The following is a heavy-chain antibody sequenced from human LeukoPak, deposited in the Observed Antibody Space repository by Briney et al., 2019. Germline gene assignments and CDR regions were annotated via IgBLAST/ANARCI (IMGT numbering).Heavy chain of an antibody. J-gene: IGHJ6*02. Sequence: SVKVSCKASGGTFSSYTISWVRQAPGQGLEWMGGIIPIFGTTNYAQKFQGRVTITADESTSTAYMELSSLRSEDTAVYYCARDPSRATMVRGVFYYYGMDVWGQGTTVTVSS. CDR1: GGTFSSYT. D-gene: IGHD3-10*01. V-gene: IGHV1-69*01. CDR2: IIPIFGTT. CDR3: ARDPSRATMVRGVFYYYGMDV.